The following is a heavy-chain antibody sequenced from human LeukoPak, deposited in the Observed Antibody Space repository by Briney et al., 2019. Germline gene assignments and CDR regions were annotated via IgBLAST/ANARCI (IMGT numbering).Heavy chain of an antibody. CDR3: VRQVDTTMALPDY. J-gene: IGHJ4*02. CDR2: ISTYNDNT. V-gene: IGHV1-18*01. CDR1: GYTFTSYG. D-gene: IGHD5-18*01. Sequence: EASVKVSCKTSGYTFTSYGMSWVRQAPGQRLEWMGWISTYNDNTNYAQKFRGRVTMTTDTSTSTVYMELRSLRSDDTAIYYCVRQVDTTMALPDYWGQGTLVTVSS.